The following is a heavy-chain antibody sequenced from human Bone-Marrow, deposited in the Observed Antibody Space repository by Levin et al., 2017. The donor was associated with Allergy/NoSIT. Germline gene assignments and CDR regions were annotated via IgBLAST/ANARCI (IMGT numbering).Heavy chain of an antibody. CDR2: IWNDGTNR. CDR1: GLSFSTYG. V-gene: IGHV3-33*01. Sequence: GGSLRLSCTMSGLSFSTYGIHWVRQAPGKGLEWVAVIWNDGTNRYYADSVEGRFIISTDTSKKTLNLEMSSLRVEDTAVYYCARGSGQNGRWLPLDFDYWGQGTLVTVAA. CDR3: ARGSGQNGRWLPLDFDY. J-gene: IGHJ4*02. D-gene: IGHD5-24*01.